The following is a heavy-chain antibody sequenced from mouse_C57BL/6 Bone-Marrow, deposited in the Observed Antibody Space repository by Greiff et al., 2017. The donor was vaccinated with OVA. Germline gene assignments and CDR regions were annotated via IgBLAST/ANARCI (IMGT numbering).Heavy chain of an antibody. J-gene: IGHJ3*01. D-gene: IGHD2-4*01. CDR3: AKGIYYDYDGLAY. CDR1: GYTFTSYW. V-gene: IGHV1-50*01. CDR2: IDPSDSYT. Sequence: QVQLQQPGAELVKPGASVKLSCKASGYTFTSYWMQWVKQRPGQGLEWIGEIDPSDSYTNYNQKFKGKATLTVATSASTAYMQLSSLTSEDSAVYYCAKGIYYDYDGLAYWGQGTLVTVSA.